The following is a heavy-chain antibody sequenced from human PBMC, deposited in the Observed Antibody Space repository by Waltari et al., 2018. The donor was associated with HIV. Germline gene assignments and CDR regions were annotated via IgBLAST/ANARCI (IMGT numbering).Heavy chain of an antibody. Sequence: VQLVGAGGGVVQPGGSLGLSGVASGVRFSSLGLHWARQGPGRGLEGVAGIWDEGGDKFHAETVKSQFIISRDNTRNFDFLKINSLRAEDTALYYCARDKAPYSTSAAVDYWGQGTLVTVSS. CDR1: GVRFSSLG. D-gene: IGHD4-4*01. J-gene: IGHJ4*02. CDR2: IWDEGGDK. V-gene: IGHV3-33*01. CDR3: ARDKAPYSTSAAVDY.